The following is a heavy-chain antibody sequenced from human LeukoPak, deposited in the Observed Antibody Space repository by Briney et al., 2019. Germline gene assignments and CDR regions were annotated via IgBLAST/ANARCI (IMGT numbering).Heavy chain of an antibody. CDR3: ARYGSGNYFDY. CDR1: GGSFSGYY. Sequence: PSETLSLTCAVYGGSFSGYYWSWIRQPPGKGLEWIGEINHSGSTNYNPSLKGRVTISVDTSKNQFSLKLSSVTAADTAVYYCARYGSGNYFDYWGQGTLVTVSS. J-gene: IGHJ4*02. CDR2: INHSGST. V-gene: IGHV4-34*01. D-gene: IGHD3-10*01.